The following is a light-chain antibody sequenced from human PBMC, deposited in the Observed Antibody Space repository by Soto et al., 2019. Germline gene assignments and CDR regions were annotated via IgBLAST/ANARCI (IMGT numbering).Light chain of an antibody. CDR1: QSVLYTSNNKNY. CDR2: WAS. Sequence: DIVMTQSPDTLSVSLCERATLNCKSSQSVLYTSNNKNYLAWYRQKPGQPPKLLIYWASTRESGVPDRFSGSGSGTDFTLTISCLQAEDVAVYYCQQYYSTPITFCHVTRLEIK. J-gene: IGKJ5*01. V-gene: IGKV4-1*01. CDR3: QQYYSTPIT.